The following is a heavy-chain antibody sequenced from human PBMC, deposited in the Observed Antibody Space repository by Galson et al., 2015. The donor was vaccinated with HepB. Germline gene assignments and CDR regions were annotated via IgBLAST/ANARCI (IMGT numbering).Heavy chain of an antibody. CDR2: IDWDDDK. J-gene: IGHJ4*02. D-gene: IGHD4-17*01. CDR3: ARIAPTTVTTGVLDY. Sequence: PALVKPTQTLTLTCTFSGFSLSTSGMCVSWIHQPPGKALEWLARIDWDDDKYYSTSLKTRLTISKDTSKNQVVLTMTNMDPVDTATYYCARIAPTTVTTGVLDYWGQGTLVTVSS. CDR1: GFSLSTSGMC. V-gene: IGHV2-70*11.